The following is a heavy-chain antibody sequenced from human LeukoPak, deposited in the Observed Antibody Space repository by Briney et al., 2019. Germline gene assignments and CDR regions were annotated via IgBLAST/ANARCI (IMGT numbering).Heavy chain of an antibody. V-gene: IGHV3-30*18. D-gene: IGHD6-19*01. CDR2: MSYNGSHE. Sequence: GGSLRLSCAASGFSFSSYGVHWVRQAPGKGLEWVALMSYNGSHEYYADSVRGRFTISRDNSKNTLYLQMNSLRPEDTAVYYCAKDPLSFTSGWTTYFDFWGQGTLVTVSS. CDR3: AKDPLSFTSGWTTYFDF. J-gene: IGHJ4*02. CDR1: GFSFSSYG.